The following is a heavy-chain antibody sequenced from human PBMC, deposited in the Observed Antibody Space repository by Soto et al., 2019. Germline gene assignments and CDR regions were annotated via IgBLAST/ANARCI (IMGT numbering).Heavy chain of an antibody. J-gene: IGHJ4*02. V-gene: IGHV3-23*01. CDR3: AKDSIGYCSSTSGIAFDY. CDR1: GFTFSSYA. CDR2: ISGSGGST. D-gene: IGHD2-2*01. Sequence: EVQLLESGGGLVQPGGSLRLSCAASGFTFSSYAMSWVRQAPGKGLEWVSAISGSGGSTYYADSVKGRFTISRDNSKNALYLQMNSLGAEDTAVYYCAKDSIGYCSSTSGIAFDYWGQGTLISVSS.